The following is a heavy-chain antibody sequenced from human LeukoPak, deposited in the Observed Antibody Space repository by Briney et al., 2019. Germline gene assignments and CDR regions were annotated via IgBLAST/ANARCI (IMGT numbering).Heavy chain of an antibody. CDR1: GGTFSSYA. CDR3: AALKKYYYDSSGYAFDY. D-gene: IGHD3-22*01. CDR2: IIPIFGTA. Sequence: SVKVSCKASGGTFSSYAISWVRQAPGQGLKWMGGIIPIFGTANYAQKFQGRVTITTDESTSTAYMELSSLRSEDTAVYYCAALKKYYYDSSGYAFDYWGQGTLVTVSS. V-gene: IGHV1-69*05. J-gene: IGHJ4*02.